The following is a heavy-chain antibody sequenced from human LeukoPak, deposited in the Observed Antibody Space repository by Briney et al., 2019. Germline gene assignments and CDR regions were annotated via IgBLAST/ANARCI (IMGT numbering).Heavy chain of an antibody. V-gene: IGHV3-66*02. Sequence: GGSLRLSCAASGFTVSSNYMSWVRQAPGKGLEWVSVIYSGGSTYYAESVKGRFTISRDNSKNTLYLQMNSLRAEDTAVYYCARLSGYSKWFDPWGQGTLVTVSS. D-gene: IGHD3-3*01. CDR2: IYSGGST. CDR1: GFTVSSNY. J-gene: IGHJ5*02. CDR3: ARLSGYSKWFDP.